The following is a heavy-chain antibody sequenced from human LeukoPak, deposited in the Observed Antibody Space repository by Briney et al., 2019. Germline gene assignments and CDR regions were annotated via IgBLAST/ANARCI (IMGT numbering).Heavy chain of an antibody. CDR2: MNPKSGNT. Sequence: ASVKVSCKASGYTFTDYDINWVRQATGQGLEWMGWMNPKSGNTGYAQKFQGRVTVTRDTSITTAYMELTTLRSEDTAVYYCARVWSGLDPWGQGTLVTVSS. J-gene: IGHJ5*02. CDR1: GYTFTDYD. CDR3: ARVWSGLDP. V-gene: IGHV1-8*01. D-gene: IGHD3-10*01.